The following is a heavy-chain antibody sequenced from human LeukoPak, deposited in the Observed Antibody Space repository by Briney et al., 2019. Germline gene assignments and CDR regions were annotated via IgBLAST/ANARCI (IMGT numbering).Heavy chain of an antibody. J-gene: IGHJ4*02. V-gene: IGHV3-33*08. Sequence: GGSLRLSCAASGFTFSSYGMHWVRQAPGKGLEWVAVIWYDGSNKYYADSVKGRFTISRDNSKNTLYLQMNSLRAEDTAVYYCARGVGGSIAAPDYWGQGTLVTVSS. CDR1: GFTFSSYG. CDR3: ARGVGGSIAAPDY. D-gene: IGHD6-6*01. CDR2: IWYDGSNK.